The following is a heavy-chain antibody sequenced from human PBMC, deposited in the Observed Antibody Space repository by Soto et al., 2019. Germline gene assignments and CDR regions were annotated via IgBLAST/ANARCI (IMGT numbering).Heavy chain of an antibody. J-gene: IGHJ6*02. Sequence: ASVKVSCKASGYTFTSYGISWVRQAPGQGLEWMGWISAYNGNTNYAQKLQGRVTMTTDTSTSTAYMELRSLRSDDTAVYYCARGSIVVVPAANYYYYGMDVWGQGTTVTVSS. CDR3: ARGSIVVVPAANYYYYGMDV. CDR1: GYTFTSYG. V-gene: IGHV1-18*01. CDR2: ISAYNGNT. D-gene: IGHD2-2*01.